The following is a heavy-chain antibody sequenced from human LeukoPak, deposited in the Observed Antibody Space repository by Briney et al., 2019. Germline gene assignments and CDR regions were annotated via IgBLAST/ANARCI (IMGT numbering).Heavy chain of an antibody. CDR2: IYYSGST. CDR1: GGSVSDINYY. Sequence: SETLSLTCTVSGGSVSDINYYWGWIRQPPGKGLEWIGDIYYSGSTYYNPSLKSRVTISQDASKSQFSLRLSSVTAADTAVYFCARREGRSWFHFDLWGQGTLVTVSS. D-gene: IGHD3-10*01. CDR3: ARREGRSWFHFDL. V-gene: IGHV4-39*01. J-gene: IGHJ4*02.